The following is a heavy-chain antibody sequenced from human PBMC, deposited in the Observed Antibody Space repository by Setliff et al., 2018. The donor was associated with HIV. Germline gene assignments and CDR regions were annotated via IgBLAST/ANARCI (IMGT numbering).Heavy chain of an antibody. CDR3: ARVPYPADYYMDV. CDR1: GGSISSGSYY. D-gene: IGHD6-19*01. Sequence: SETLSLTCTVSGGSISSGSYYWSWIRQPAGKGLEWIGYIYYIGGTNYNPSLKSRVTISIDTSKSQFSLKLTSVSAADTAIYYCARVPYPADYYMDVWGKGTTVTVS. V-gene: IGHV4-61*10. J-gene: IGHJ6*03. CDR2: IYYIGGT.